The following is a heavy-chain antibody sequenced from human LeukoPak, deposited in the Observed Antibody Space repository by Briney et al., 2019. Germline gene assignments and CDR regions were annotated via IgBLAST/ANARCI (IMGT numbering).Heavy chain of an antibody. D-gene: IGHD5-18*01. CDR3: ARLQGYSLGYQYFYYMDV. V-gene: IGHV3-53*01. CDR1: GFIVGDTH. CDR2: VYSGTTT. Sequence: GGSLRLSCAGSGFIVGDTHMTWVRQAPGKGLEWVSLVYSGTTTHYADSVKGRFSISRDHSNNILYLQVNTLRAEDTAVYYCARLQGYSLGYQYFYYMDVWGTGTTVTVSS. J-gene: IGHJ6*03.